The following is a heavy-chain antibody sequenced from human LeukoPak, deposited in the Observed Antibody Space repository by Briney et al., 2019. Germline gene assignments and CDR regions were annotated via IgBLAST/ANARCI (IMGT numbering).Heavy chain of an antibody. CDR1: GFTFGDYA. V-gene: IGHV3-49*04. CDR3: TRPYYYDSSGYYCGYY. Sequence: GGSLRLSCTASGFTFGDYAMSWVRQAPGKGLEWVGFIRSKAYGGTTEYAASVKGRFTISRDDSKSIAYLQMNSLKTEDTAVYYCTRPYYYDSSGYYCGYYWGQGTLVTVSS. CDR2: IRSKAYGGTT. D-gene: IGHD3-22*01. J-gene: IGHJ4*02.